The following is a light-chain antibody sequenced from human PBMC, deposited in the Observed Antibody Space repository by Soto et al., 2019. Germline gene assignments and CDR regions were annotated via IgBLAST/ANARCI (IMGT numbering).Light chain of an antibody. CDR2: GAS. J-gene: IGKJ1*01. V-gene: IGKV3-15*01. Sequence: EVVVTQSPATLSVSPGESATLSCRASLSVSSNLAWYQQKPGQAPRLLIYGASTRATGIPARFSGSGSGTDFILTISSLQSEDFAVYYCQQYNNWPRTFGQGTKVEIK. CDR1: LSVSSN. CDR3: QQYNNWPRT.